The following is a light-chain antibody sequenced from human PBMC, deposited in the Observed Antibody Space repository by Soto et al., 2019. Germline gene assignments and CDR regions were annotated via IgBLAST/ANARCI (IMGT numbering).Light chain of an antibody. J-gene: IGLJ2*01. CDR2: DVS. CDR3: TSFTISRNTVI. CDR1: SSDLDGYNY. Sequence: QSALTQPASGSGSPGQSITISFTGTSSDLDGYNYVSWYQYHPGKAPKLMIYDVSNRPSGISNRFSGSKSGNTASLTIYGLQAEDEADYYCTSFTISRNTVIFGGGTKLTVL. V-gene: IGLV2-14*01.